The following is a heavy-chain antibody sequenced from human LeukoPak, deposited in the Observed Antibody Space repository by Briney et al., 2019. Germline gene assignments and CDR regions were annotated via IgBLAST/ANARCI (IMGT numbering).Heavy chain of an antibody. V-gene: IGHV3-74*01. CDR1: GFTFSSYW. CDR2: INSDGSRT. Sequence: GGSLRLSCAASGFTFSSYWMHWVRQAPGKGLVWVSRINSDGSRTSYVDSVKGRFTISRDNAKNTLYLQMNSLRAEDTAVYYCAREGGDYDDAFDIWGQGTMVTVSS. J-gene: IGHJ3*02. D-gene: IGHD4-17*01. CDR3: AREGGDYDDAFDI.